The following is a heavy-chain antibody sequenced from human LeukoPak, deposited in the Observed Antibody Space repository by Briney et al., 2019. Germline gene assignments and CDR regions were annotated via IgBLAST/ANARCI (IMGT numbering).Heavy chain of an antibody. V-gene: IGHV3-48*02. CDR2: IGSSSSPI. D-gene: IGHD3-3*01. Sequence: PGGSLRLSCAASGFSFDIYSMNWVRQAPGKGLEWVSYIGSSSSPIQYVDSVKDRFTISRDNAKNSLYLQMNSLRDEDTAVYFCVRDWYYAFDYWGQGILVTVSS. CDR1: GFSFDIYS. CDR3: VRDWYYAFDY. J-gene: IGHJ4*02.